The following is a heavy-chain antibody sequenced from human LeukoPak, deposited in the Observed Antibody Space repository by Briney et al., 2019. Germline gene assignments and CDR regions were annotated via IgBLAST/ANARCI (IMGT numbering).Heavy chain of an antibody. V-gene: IGHV2-70*04. CDR2: IHWDDNK. CDR3: ARIPQYCSGGTCYSGTFDY. Sequence: SGPTLVKPTQTLTLTCTFSGFSLSTSGMRVSWIRQPPGKALEWLARIHWDDNKFYSTSLKTRLTISKDTSKNRVVLTMTNMDPVDTATYYCARIPQYCSGGTCYSGTFDYWGQGTLVTVSS. D-gene: IGHD2-15*01. CDR1: GFSLSTSGMR. J-gene: IGHJ4*02.